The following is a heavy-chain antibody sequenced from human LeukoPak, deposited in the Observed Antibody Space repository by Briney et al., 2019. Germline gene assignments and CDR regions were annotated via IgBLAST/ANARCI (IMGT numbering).Heavy chain of an antibody. D-gene: IGHD4-17*01. CDR2: IYYSGST. CDR1: GGSMSSSSYY. Sequence: SETLSLTCGVSGGSMSSSSYYWGWIRQPPGKGLEWIGSIYYSGSTYYNPSLKSRVTISVYSSKNQCSLKLSSVTAADTAVYYCARHGTVTHRFDYWGQGTLVTVSS. V-gene: IGHV4-39*01. J-gene: IGHJ4*02. CDR3: ARHGTVTHRFDY.